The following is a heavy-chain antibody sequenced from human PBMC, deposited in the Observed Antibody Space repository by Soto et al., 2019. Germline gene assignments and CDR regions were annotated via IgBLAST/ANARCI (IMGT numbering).Heavy chain of an antibody. CDR2: IWYDGSNK. Sequence: GGYLRLSCAASGFTFSSYGMHWVRQAPGKGLEWVAVIWYDGSNKNYADSVKGRFTISRDNSKNTLYLQMNSLRAEDTAVYYCARSYCSSTSCYYYYYMDVWGKGTTVTVSS. CDR1: GFTFSSYG. CDR3: ARSYCSSTSCYYYYYMDV. D-gene: IGHD2-2*01. J-gene: IGHJ6*03. V-gene: IGHV3-33*01.